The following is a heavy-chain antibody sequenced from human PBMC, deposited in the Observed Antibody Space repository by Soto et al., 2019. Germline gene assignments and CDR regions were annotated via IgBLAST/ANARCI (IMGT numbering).Heavy chain of an antibody. CDR2: ISGSGGST. Sequence: PGGSLRLSCAASGFTFSSYAMSWVRQAPGKGLEWVSAISGSGGSTYYADSVKGRFTTSRDNSKNTLYLQMNSLRAEDTAVYYCAKYGPYGSGTDSSGWDDAFDIWGQGTMVTVSS. CDR1: GFTFSSYA. CDR3: AKYGPYGSGTDSSGWDDAFDI. V-gene: IGHV3-23*01. D-gene: IGHD3-10*01. J-gene: IGHJ3*02.